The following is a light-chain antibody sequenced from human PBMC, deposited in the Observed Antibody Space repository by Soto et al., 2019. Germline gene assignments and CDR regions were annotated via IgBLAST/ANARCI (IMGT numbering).Light chain of an antibody. CDR1: SSDIGAYKY. V-gene: IGLV2-14*03. CDR2: DVT. CDR3: SSHARIIAAV. J-gene: IGLJ2*01. Sequence: QSALTQPASVSGSPGQSITISCSGTSSDIGAYKYVSWYQHHPGKAPKLIIYDVTNRPSGVSDRFSGSKSGNTASLTISGLQAEDEALYYCSSHARIIAAVFGGGTKVTVL.